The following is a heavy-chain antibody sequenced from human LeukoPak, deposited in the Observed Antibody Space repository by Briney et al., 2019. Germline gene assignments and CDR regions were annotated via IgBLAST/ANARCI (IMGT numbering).Heavy chain of an antibody. CDR1: GFTFSGYW. J-gene: IGHJ4*02. CDR3: ARDPSPPVYGGNSIDY. CDR2: INSDGRST. D-gene: IGHD4-23*01. V-gene: IGHV3-74*01. Sequence: PGGSLRLSCAASGFTFSGYWMHWVRQAPGKGLVWVSRINSDGRSTSYAASVKGRFTISRDNAKNTLYLQMNSLRAGDTAVYYCARDPSPPVYGGNSIDYWGQGTLVTVSS.